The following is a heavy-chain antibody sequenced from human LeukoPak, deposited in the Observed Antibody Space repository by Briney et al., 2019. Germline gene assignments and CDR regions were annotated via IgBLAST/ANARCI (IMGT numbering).Heavy chain of an antibody. D-gene: IGHD3-22*01. V-gene: IGHV1-18*01. CDR3: ARRTYYYDSSGYYADDAFDI. J-gene: IGHJ3*02. Sequence: ASVKVSCKASGYTFTSYGISWVRQAPGQGLEWMGWISAYNGNTNYAQKLQGRVTMTTDTSTSTAYMELRSLRSDDTAVYYCARRTYYYDSSGYYADDAFDIWGQGTMVTVSS. CDR2: ISAYNGNT. CDR1: GYTFTSYG.